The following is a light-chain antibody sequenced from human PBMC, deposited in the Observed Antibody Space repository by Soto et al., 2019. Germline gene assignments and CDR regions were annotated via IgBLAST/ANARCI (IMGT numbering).Light chain of an antibody. CDR2: AAS. CDR3: QKYNSARWT. CDR1: QGISNY. V-gene: IGKV1-27*01. Sequence: DIQVTQYPSSLSASVGDRVTMTFLASQGISNYLAWYQQKPGKVPRLLISAASTLQSGVPSRFSGSGSGTDFTLTISSLQPEDVATYYCQKYNSARWTFGQGTKVDIK. J-gene: IGKJ1*01.